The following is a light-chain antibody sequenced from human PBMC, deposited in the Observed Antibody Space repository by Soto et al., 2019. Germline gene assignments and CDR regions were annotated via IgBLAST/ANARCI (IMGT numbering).Light chain of an antibody. CDR3: QKYFISTAGT. V-gene: IGKV3-20*01. Sequence: EIIMTQSPGTLSLSPGERATLSCRASQSVSGGYLAWYQQKPGQAPRLLIYDASTRATGIPDRFSGSGSGKDFTLTTSRLGPEVFAVYYGQKYFISTAGTFGQGTRVDIK. CDR1: QSVSGGY. J-gene: IGKJ1*01. CDR2: DAS.